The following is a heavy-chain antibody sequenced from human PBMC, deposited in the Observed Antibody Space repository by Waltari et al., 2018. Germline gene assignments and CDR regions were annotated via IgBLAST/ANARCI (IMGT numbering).Heavy chain of an antibody. CDR1: GFTFDDYA. CDR3: AKDWGVWYSSGWYHIGS. V-gene: IGHV3-9*01. CDR2: ISWNSGSI. D-gene: IGHD6-19*01. Sequence: EVQLVESGGGLVQPGRSLRLSCAASGFTFDDYAMHWVRQAPGKGLEWVSGISWNSGSIGYADSVKGRFTISRDNAKNSLYLQMNSLRAEDTALYYCAKDWGVWYSSGWYHIGSWGQGTLVTVSS. J-gene: IGHJ4*02.